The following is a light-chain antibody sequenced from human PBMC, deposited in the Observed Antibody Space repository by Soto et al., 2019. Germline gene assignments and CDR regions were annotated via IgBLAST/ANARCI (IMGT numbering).Light chain of an antibody. CDR3: QQTDSFPRT. CDR1: QSISSY. CDR2: AAS. Sequence: IHMTQSPSSLSASVGNSVTLVCRAIQSISSYLNWYQHKPGKAPKLLIYAASSLQTGVPSRFSGSLSGTDFALTISSLQRDDFATYYGQQTDSFPRTFGQGTQVDIK. V-gene: IGKV1-39*01. J-gene: IGKJ1*01.